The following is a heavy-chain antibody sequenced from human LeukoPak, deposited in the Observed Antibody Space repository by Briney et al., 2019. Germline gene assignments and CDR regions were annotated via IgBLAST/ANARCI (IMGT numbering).Heavy chain of an antibody. CDR1: GFTFSSYS. CDR2: ISSSSSYI. D-gene: IGHD5-18*01. V-gene: IGHV3-21*01. CDR3: NTAMVPPESDY. J-gene: IGHJ4*02. Sequence: GGSLRLSCAASGFTFSSYSMNWVRQAPGKGLEWVSSISSSSSYIYYADSVKGRFTISRDNAKNSLYLQMNSLRAEDTAVYYCNTAMVPPESDYWGQGTLVTVSS.